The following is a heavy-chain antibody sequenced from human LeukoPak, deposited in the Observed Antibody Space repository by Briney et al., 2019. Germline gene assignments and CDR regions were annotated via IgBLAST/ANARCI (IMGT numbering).Heavy chain of an antibody. CDR3: VRGLEIVPSTFDV. J-gene: IGHJ4*02. Sequence: GGSLRLSCAASGFPFTSHWMGWVRLTPGHRLEWVANTKPDGSATYYVDSLKGRLAIFRENSKNSLYLQMNSLRVEDTAVYYCVRGLEIVPSTFDVWGQGTLVIVSS. D-gene: IGHD5-12*01. CDR2: TKPDGSAT. CDR1: GFPFTSHW. V-gene: IGHV3-7*04.